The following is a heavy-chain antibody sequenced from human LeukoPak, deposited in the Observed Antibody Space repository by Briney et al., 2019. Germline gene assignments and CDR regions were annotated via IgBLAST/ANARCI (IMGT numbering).Heavy chain of an antibody. CDR2: IYTSGST. CDR3: ARDLRFSSYYYYMDV. J-gene: IGHJ6*03. V-gene: IGHV4-4*07. D-gene: IGHD3-3*01. CDR1: GGSISSYY. Sequence: SETLSLTCTVSGGSISSYYWSWIRQPAGKGLEWIGRIYTSGSTNYNPSLKSRVTMSVDTSKNQFSLKLSSVTAADTAVYYCARDLRFSSYYYYMDVWGKGTTVTVSS.